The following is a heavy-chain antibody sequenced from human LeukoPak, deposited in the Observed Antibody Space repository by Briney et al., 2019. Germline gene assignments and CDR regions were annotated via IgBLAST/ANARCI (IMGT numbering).Heavy chain of an antibody. CDR2: IYYSGNT. CDR1: GGSISSSY. V-gene: IGHV4-59*01. J-gene: IGHJ4*02. CDR3: ARWNEGLDY. Sequence: PSETLSLTCTVSGGSISSSYWSWIRQPPGKGLEWIGYIYYSGNTNYNPSLKSRVTISVDTSKNQLSLRLRSVTAADTAVYYCARWNEGLDYWGQGTRVTVSS. D-gene: IGHD1-1*01.